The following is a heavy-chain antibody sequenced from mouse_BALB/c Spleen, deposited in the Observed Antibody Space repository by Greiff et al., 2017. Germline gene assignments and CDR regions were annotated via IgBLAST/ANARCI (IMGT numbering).Heavy chain of an antibody. D-gene: IGHD1-1*01. J-gene: IGHJ1*01. CDR2: INPYNGDT. CDR1: GYSFTGYF. V-gene: IGHV1-20*02. Sequence: VQLQQSGPELVKPGASVKISCKASGYSFTGYFMNWVMQSHGKSLEWIGRINPYNGDTFYNQKFKGKATLTVDKSSSTAHMELRSLASEDSAVYYCARGDYYGSSFHWYFDVWGAGTTVTVSS. CDR3: ARGDYYGSSFHWYFDV.